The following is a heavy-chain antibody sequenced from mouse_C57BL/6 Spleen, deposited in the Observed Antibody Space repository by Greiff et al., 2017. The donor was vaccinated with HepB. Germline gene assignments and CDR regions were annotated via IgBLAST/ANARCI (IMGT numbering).Heavy chain of an antibody. J-gene: IGHJ4*01. CDR3: ARTRVIYYDYDGGAMDY. D-gene: IGHD2-4*01. CDR1: GYTFTSYG. V-gene: IGHV1-81*01. CDR2: IYPRSGNT. Sequence: VQLQQSGAELARPGASVKLSCKASGYTFTSYGISWVKQRTGQGLEWIGEIYPRSGNTYYNEKFKGKATLTADKSSSTAYMELRSLTSEDSAVYFCARTRVIYYDYDGGAMDYWGQGTSVIVSS.